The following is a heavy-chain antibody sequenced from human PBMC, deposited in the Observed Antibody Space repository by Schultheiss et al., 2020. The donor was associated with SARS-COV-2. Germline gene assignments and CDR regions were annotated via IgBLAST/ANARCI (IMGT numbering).Heavy chain of an antibody. V-gene: IGHV4-59*10. CDR3: ARGTTGVVVPAAILVWFDP. D-gene: IGHD2-2*02. CDR1: GGSFSGYY. CDR2: IYTSGST. J-gene: IGHJ5*02. Sequence: SQTLSLTCAVYGGSFSGYYWSWIRQPPGKGLEWIGRIYTSGSTNYNPSLKSRVTMSVDTSKNQFSLKLSSVTAADTAVYYCARGTTGVVVPAAILVWFDPWGQGTLVTVSS.